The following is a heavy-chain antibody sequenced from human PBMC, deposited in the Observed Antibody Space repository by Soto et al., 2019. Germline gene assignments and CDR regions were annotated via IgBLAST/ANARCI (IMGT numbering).Heavy chain of an antibody. Sequence: SETLSLTCAVSSGSISSSNWWSWVRQPPGKGLEWIGEIYHSGSTNYNPSLKSRVTISVDKSKNQFSLKLSSVTAADTAVYYCARDFGSSGDLVVDYYYMDVWGKGTTVTVSS. CDR3: ARDFGSSGDLVVDYYYMDV. CDR1: SGSISSSNW. J-gene: IGHJ6*03. D-gene: IGHD2-15*01. V-gene: IGHV4-4*02. CDR2: IYHSGST.